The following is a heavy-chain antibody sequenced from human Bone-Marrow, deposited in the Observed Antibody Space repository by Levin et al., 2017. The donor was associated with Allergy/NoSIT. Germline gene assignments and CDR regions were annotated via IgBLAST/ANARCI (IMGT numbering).Heavy chain of an antibody. CDR3: ARDLGFSYATGGSFDY. CDR2: IYTSGST. Sequence: SQTLSLTCTVSGGSLSNYYWTWIRQPAGKGLEWIGRIYTSGSTNYNPSLRSRVTMSVDTSKNQFSLNVSSVTAADTAVYYCARDLGFSYATGGSFDYWGQETLVTVSS. CDR1: GGSLSNYY. V-gene: IGHV4-4*07. D-gene: IGHD2-2*01. J-gene: IGHJ4*02.